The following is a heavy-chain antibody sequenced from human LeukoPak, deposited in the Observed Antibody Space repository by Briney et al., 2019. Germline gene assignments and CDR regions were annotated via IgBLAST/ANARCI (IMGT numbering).Heavy chain of an antibody. J-gene: IGHJ4*02. D-gene: IGHD6-6*01. CDR2: IYYSGST. Sequence: SETLSLTCTVSGGSISSYYWSWIRQPPGKGLEWIGYIYYSGSTNYNPSLKSRVTISVDTSKNQFSLKLSSVTAADTAVYYCARERAARLLDYWGQGTLATVSS. CDR1: GGSISSYY. CDR3: ARERAARLLDY. V-gene: IGHV4-59*01.